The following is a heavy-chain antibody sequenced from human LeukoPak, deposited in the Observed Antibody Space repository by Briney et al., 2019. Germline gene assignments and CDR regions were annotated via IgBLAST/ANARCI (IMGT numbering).Heavy chain of an antibody. CDR1: GVTFSSYS. D-gene: IGHD2-15*01. V-gene: IGHV3-21*01. CDR3: ARGTVAGWGYYFDN. J-gene: IGHJ4*02. CDR2: ISSSSSYI. Sequence: GGSLRLSCAASGVTFSSYSMNWVRQAPGKGLEWVSSISSSSSYIYYADSVKGRFTISRDNANNSLYQLMNSLTAEATAVYYCARGTVAGWGYYFDNWGQGTLVTVSS.